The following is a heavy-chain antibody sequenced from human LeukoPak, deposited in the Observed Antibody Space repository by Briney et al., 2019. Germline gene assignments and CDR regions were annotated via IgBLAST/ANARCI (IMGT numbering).Heavy chain of an antibody. V-gene: IGHV1-8*01. J-gene: IGHJ4*02. CDR2: MNPNSGNT. D-gene: IGHD3-3*01. CDR1: GYTFTSYD. Sequence: ASVKVSFKASGYTFTSYDINWVRQATGQGLEWMGWMNPNSGNTGYAQKFQGRVTMIRNTSISTAYMELSSLRSEDTAVYYCARGGSHDFWSGYYHHYFDYWGQGTLVTVSS. CDR3: ARGGSHDFWSGYYHHYFDY.